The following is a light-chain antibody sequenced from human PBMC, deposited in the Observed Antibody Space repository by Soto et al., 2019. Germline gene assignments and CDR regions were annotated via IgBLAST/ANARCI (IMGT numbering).Light chain of an antibody. CDR3: QSYGTGRTGHVL. CDR2: AAT. Sequence: QSVLTQPPSVSGAPGQRVTISCSGISSNIGAGFDVHWYQQLPGAAPQLLIDAATNRPSGVPDRCSGSKSDTSASLAITGLQIDEEADYYCQSYGTGRTGHVLFGGGTKLTVL. V-gene: IGLV1-40*01. J-gene: IGLJ2*01. CDR1: SSNIGAGFD.